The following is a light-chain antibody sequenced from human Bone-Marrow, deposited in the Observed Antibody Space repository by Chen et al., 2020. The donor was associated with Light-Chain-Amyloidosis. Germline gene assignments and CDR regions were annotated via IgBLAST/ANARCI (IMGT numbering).Light chain of an antibody. CDR1: NIGSTS. J-gene: IGLJ3*02. CDR3: QVWDRGSDGPV. Sequence: SYVLTQPSSVSVAPGQTATIACGGNNIGSTSVHWYQQTPGQAQPLVVYDDSDRPSGIPERLSGSNDGNTATLISSMDEAGDEADYCCQVWDRGSDGPVFGGGTKLTVL. CDR2: DDS. V-gene: IGLV3-21*02.